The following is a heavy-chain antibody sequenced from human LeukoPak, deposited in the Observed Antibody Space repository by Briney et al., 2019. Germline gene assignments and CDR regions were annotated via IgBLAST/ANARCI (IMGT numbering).Heavy chain of an antibody. CDR2: SKNKANSYTT. V-gene: IGHV3-72*01. Sequence: GGSLRLSCAASGFTLSDHYMDWVREAPGKGLEWVGRSKNKANSYTTEYAASVKGRSTIWRDDSKNSLYLQMNSLKTEDTAVYYCGRAGDYYSTVDYWGQGTLVTVSS. CDR1: GFTLSDHY. D-gene: IGHD3-22*01. CDR3: GRAGDYYSTVDY. J-gene: IGHJ4*02.